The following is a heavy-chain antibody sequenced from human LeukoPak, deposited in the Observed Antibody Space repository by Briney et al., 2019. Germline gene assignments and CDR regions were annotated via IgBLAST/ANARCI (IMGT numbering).Heavy chain of an antibody. CDR2: LSRVGATT. Sequence: GGSLRLSCTGSGFNFNMFAMNWVRQAPGQGLEWVSGLSRVGATTNYADSVKGRFAISRDKSKNMVFLQMNSLRPEDTAVYYCAKEQRIRHCSEGVCMEGYYFDYWGQGTLVTVSS. CDR3: AKEQRIRHCSEGVCMEGYYFDY. D-gene: IGHD2-8*01. CDR1: GFNFNMFA. V-gene: IGHV3-23*01. J-gene: IGHJ4*02.